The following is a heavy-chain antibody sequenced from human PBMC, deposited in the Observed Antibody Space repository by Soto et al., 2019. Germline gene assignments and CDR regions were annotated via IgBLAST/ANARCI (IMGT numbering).Heavy chain of an antibody. V-gene: IGHV4-59*01. J-gene: IGHJ6*02. CDR1: GGSISSYY. CDR2: IYYSGST. Sequence: SETLSLTCTVYGGSISSYYWSWIRQPPGKGLEWIGYIYYSGSTNYNPSLKSRVTISVDTSKNQFSLKLSSVTAADTAVYYCAGEPVTTRYYYGMDVWGQGTTVTVSS. D-gene: IGHD4-17*01. CDR3: AGEPVTTRYYYGMDV.